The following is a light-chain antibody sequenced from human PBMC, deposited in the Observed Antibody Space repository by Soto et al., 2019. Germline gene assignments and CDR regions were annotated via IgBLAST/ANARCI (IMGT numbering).Light chain of an antibody. CDR3: SSFTGTTTLDV. Sequence: QSALTQPASVSGSPGHSITISCTGTSSDVGAYKYVSWYQQHPGKAPKLIIYGVSNRPSGVSNRFSGSKSGNKAFLTISGLQPEDEADYYCSSFTGTTTLDVFGTGTKVTVL. CDR2: GVS. J-gene: IGLJ1*01. CDR1: SSDVGAYKY. V-gene: IGLV2-14*03.